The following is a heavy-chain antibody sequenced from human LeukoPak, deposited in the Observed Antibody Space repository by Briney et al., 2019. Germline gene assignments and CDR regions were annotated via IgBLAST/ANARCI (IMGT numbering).Heavy chain of an antibody. CDR2: IFSGGT. D-gene: IGHD4-11*01. CDR3: ARDSVTSV. Sequence: SETLSLTCTVSGGSISRFYWSWIRQPPGKGLEWIGYIFSGGTNYNPSLKSRVTISVDTSKNQFSLKLSSVTAADTAVYYCARDSVTSVWGKGTTVTVSS. J-gene: IGHJ6*04. V-gene: IGHV4-59*01. CDR1: GGSISRFY.